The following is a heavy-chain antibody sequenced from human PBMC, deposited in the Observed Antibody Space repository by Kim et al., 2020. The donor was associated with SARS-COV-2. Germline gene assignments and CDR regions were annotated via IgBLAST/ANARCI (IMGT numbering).Heavy chain of an antibody. V-gene: IGHV3-30*18. J-gene: IGHJ6*02. CDR2: ISYDGSNK. CDR1: GFTFSSYG. D-gene: IGHD3-10*01. CDR3: AKENHYYLNRGRYYYYGMDV. Sequence: GGSLRLSCAASGFTFSSYGMHWVRQAPGKGLEWVAVISYDGSNKYYADSVKGRFTISRDNSKNTLYLQMNSLRAEDTAVYYCAKENHYYLNRGRYYYYGMDVWGQGTTVTVSS.